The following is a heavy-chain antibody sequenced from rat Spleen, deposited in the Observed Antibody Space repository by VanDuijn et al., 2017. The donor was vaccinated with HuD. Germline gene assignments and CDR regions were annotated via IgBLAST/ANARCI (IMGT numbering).Heavy chain of an antibody. D-gene: IGHD1-10*01. CDR3: ARATTTGGWFVY. CDR1: GFTFSDYY. V-gene: IGHV5-7*01. Sequence: EVELVGSGGGLVQPGRSMKLSCAASGFTFSDYYMAWVRQAPTKGLEWVATISYDGSSTYYRDSVKGRFTISRDNAKSTLYLQMDSLRSEDTATYYCARATTTGGWFVYWGQGTLVTVSS. CDR2: ISYDGSST. J-gene: IGHJ3*01.